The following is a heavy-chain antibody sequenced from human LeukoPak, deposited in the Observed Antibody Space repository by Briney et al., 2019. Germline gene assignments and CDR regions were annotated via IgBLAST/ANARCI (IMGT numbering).Heavy chain of an antibody. CDR1: GFTFSSYA. Sequence: TGGSLRLSCAASGFTFSSYAMSWVRQAPGKGLEWVSAISGSGGSTYYADSVKGRFTISRDNSKNTLYLQMNSLRAEDTAVYYCAKAARIVGATTSVASNYFDYWGQGTLVTVSS. CDR2: ISGSGGST. J-gene: IGHJ4*02. CDR3: AKAARIVGATTSVASNYFDY. V-gene: IGHV3-23*01. D-gene: IGHD1-26*01.